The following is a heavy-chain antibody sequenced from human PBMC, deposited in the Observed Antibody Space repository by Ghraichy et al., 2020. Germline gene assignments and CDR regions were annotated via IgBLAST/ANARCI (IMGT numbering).Heavy chain of an antibody. CDR1: GFTFSDYH. CDR3: ARDSDFYDSRGYPDAFDL. D-gene: IGHD3-22*01. CDR2: ISRTATYI. Sequence: GGSLRLSCVASGFTFSDYHMNWVRQVPGKGLEWVSAISRTATYIYYRDSVKGRFIISRDNNKNSLFLQMNSLRVEDAAVYYCARDSDFYDSRGYPDAFDLWGQGTMVTVSS. V-gene: IGHV3-21*01. J-gene: IGHJ3*01.